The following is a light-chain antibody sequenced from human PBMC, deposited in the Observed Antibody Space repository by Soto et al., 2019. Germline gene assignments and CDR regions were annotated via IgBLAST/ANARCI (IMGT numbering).Light chain of an antibody. V-gene: IGLV4-69*01. CDR3: QTWGTGIHYV. CDR2: LNSDGSH. J-gene: IGLJ1*01. Sequence: QPVLTQSPSASASLGASVKLTCTLSSGHSSYAIAWHQQQQPEKGPRYLMKLNSDGSHSKGDGIPDRFSGSSSGAERYLTISSLQSEDEADYYCQTWGTGIHYVFGTGTKLTVL. CDR1: SGHSSYA.